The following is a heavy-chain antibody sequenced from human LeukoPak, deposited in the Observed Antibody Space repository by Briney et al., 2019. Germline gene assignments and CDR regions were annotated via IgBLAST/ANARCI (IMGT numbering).Heavy chain of an antibody. CDR2: IKQDGSEK. Sequence: GGSLSLSCAASGFTFSSYWMSWVRQAPGKGLEWVANIKQDGSEKYYVDSVKGRFTISRDNDKNSLFLQMTSLRAEDTAVYYCARVGGRYSPLGYWGQGTLVTVSS. J-gene: IGHJ4*02. V-gene: IGHV3-7*01. D-gene: IGHD3-16*02. CDR3: ARVGGRYSPLGY. CDR1: GFTFSSYW.